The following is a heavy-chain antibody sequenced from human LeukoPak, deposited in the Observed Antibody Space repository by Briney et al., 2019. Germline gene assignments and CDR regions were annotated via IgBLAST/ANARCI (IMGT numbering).Heavy chain of an antibody. CDR3: AKDGIRYFDWLLSTY. D-gene: IGHD3-9*01. CDR2: ISGSGGST. Sequence: QPVRALILSCAAPGFTFSSYAMSWVRQAPGKGLQLVSAISGSGGSTYYADSVKGRFTISRDNSKNTLYLQMNSLRAEDTAVFFQAKDGIRYFDWLLSTYWGQGTLVTVSS. V-gene: IGHV3-23*01. J-gene: IGHJ4*02. CDR1: GFTFSSYA.